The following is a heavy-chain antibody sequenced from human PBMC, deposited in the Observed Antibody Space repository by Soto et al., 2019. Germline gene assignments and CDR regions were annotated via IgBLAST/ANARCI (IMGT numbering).Heavy chain of an antibody. J-gene: IGHJ4*02. D-gene: IGHD3-3*01. CDR3: ARDSNDFWSGSSYYFDY. V-gene: IGHV1-69*01. Sequence: QVQLVQSGAEVKKPGSSVKVSCKASGGTFSSYAISWVRQAPGQGLEWMGGIIPIFGTANYAQKFQGRVTITADESTSTAYMELSSLRSEDTAVYYCARDSNDFWSGSSYYFDYWGQGTLVTVSS. CDR2: IIPIFGTA. CDR1: GGTFSSYA.